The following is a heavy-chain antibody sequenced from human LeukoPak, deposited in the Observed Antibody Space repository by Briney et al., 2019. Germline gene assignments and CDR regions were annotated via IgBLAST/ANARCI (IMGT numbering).Heavy chain of an antibody. D-gene: IGHD6-19*01. CDR3: SRVRGGYRSGWYAGYFDY. CDR2: IRSKAYGGTT. CDR1: GFTFGDYA. J-gene: IGHJ4*02. V-gene: IGHV3-49*03. Sequence: GGSLRLSCTTSGFTFGDYAMSWFRQAPGKGLEWVGFIRSKAYGGTTEYVASVKGRVTISRDDSQSIAYLQMNSLKTEDTAVYYCSRVRGGYRSGWYAGYFDYWGQGTLVTVSS.